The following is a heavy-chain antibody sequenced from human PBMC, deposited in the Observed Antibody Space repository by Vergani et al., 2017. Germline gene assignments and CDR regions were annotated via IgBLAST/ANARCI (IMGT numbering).Heavy chain of an antibody. CDR2: INPNSGGT. CDR1: GYTFTGYY. Sequence: QVQLVQSGAEVKKPGASVKVSCKASGYTFTGYYMHWVRQAPGQGLEWMGWINPNSGGTNYAQKFQGWVTMTRDTSISTAYMELSRLRSDDTAVYYCAREVPAATPGMWDGMDVWGQGTTVTVSS. V-gene: IGHV1-2*04. J-gene: IGHJ6*02. CDR3: AREVPAATPGMWDGMDV. D-gene: IGHD2-2*01.